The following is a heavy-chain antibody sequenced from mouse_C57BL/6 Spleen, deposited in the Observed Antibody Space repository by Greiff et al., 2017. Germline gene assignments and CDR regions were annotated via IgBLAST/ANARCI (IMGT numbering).Heavy chain of an antibody. D-gene: IGHD1-1*01. Sequence: VQLQQSGTELVKPGASVKLSCKASGYTFTSYWMHWVKQRPGQGLEWIGNINPSNGGTNYNEKFKSKATLTVDKSSSTAYMQLSSLTSEDSAVYYCARWGDYYGRDFAYWGQGTLVTVSA. V-gene: IGHV1-53*01. CDR3: ARWGDYYGRDFAY. J-gene: IGHJ3*01. CDR2: INPSNGGT. CDR1: GYTFTSYW.